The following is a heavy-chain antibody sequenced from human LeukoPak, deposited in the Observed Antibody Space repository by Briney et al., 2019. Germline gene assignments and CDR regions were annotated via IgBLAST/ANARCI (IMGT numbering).Heavy chain of an antibody. Sequence: GGSLRLSCAASGFTFSSYAMHWVRQAPGKGLERVAVISYDGSNKYYADSVKGRFTISRDNSKNTLYLQMNSLRAEDTAVYYCARDWTITMIVASFGAFDIWGQGTMVTVSS. J-gene: IGHJ3*02. D-gene: IGHD3-22*01. CDR3: ARDWTITMIVASFGAFDI. CDR1: GFTFSSYA. CDR2: ISYDGSNK. V-gene: IGHV3-30-3*01.